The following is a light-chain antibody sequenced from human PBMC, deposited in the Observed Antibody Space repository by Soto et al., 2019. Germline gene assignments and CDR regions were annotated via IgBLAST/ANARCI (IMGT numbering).Light chain of an antibody. CDR1: SGDIGGYNY. J-gene: IGLJ2*01. V-gene: IGLV2-14*01. Sequence: QSALTQPASVSGSPGQSITISCTGTSGDIGGYNYVSWYQQHPGNAPKLMIYDVSDRPSGVSNRFSGSKSGNTASLTISGVLAEDEADYYCSSYTTSNTLLFVGGTKLTVL. CDR2: DVS. CDR3: SSYTTSNTLL.